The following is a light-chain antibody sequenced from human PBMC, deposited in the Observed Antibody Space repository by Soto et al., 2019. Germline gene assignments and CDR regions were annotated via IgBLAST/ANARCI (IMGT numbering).Light chain of an antibody. Sequence: DIQMTQSPSTLSGSVGDRVTITCRASQTISSWLAWYQQKPGQPPKLLIYWASTRESGVPDRFSGSGSGTDFTLTISSLQAEDVAVYYCQQYYSTPGTFGQGTKGDIK. V-gene: IGKV4-1*01. CDR3: QQYYSTPGT. CDR1: QTISSW. J-gene: IGKJ1*01. CDR2: WAS.